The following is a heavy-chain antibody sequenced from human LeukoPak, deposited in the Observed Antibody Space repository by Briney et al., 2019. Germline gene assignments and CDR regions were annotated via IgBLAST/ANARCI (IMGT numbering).Heavy chain of an antibody. V-gene: IGHV3-30-3*01. D-gene: IGHD6-19*01. J-gene: IGHJ5*02. CDR2: ISFDGNTK. CDR1: GFSFSTYT. Sequence: GRSLRLSCAASGFSFSTYTMHWVRQAPGKGLEGVAVISFDGNTKLYADSVKGRFTISRDDSKSTLYLQMNSLRPEDTAVYYCARAGSPTQNWFDPWGQGTLVTVSS. CDR3: ARAGSPTQNWFDP.